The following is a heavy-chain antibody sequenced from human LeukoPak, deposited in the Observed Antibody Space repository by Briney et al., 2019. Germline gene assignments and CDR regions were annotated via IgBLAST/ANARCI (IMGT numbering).Heavy chain of an antibody. D-gene: IGHD3-3*01. Sequence: SETLSLTCTVSGGSISSYYWSWIRQPPGKGLEWIGYIYYSGSTNYNPSLKSRVTISVDTSKNQFSLKLSSVTAADTAVYYRAAAMSYYTLKAFDIWGQGTMVTVSS. CDR3: AAAMSYYTLKAFDI. J-gene: IGHJ3*02. CDR1: GGSISSYY. V-gene: IGHV4-59*08. CDR2: IYYSGST.